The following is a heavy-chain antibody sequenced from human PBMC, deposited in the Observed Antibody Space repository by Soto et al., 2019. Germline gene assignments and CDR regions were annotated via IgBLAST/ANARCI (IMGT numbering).Heavy chain of an antibody. CDR1: GYTFTSYG. CDR2: ISAYNGNT. J-gene: IGHJ4*02. CDR3: ARGPSIAAAGTLNY. Sequence: ASVKISCKASGYTFTSYGISWVRQAPGQGLEWMGWISAYNGNTNYAQKLQGRVTMTTDTSTSTAYMELRSLRSDDTAVYYCARGPSIAAAGTLNYWGQGTLVTVSS. D-gene: IGHD6-13*01. V-gene: IGHV1-18*04.